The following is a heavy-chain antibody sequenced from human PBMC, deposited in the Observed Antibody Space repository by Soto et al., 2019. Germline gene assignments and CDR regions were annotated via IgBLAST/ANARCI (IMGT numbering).Heavy chain of an antibody. Sequence: RRLSCAAPGFTFSSYAMHWVRQAPGKGLEWVAVISYDGSNKYYADSVKGRFTISRDNSKNTLYLQMNSLRAEDTAVYYCARSGGSSYNWGQGTLVAVSS. CDR2: ISYDGSNK. D-gene: IGHD6-6*01. CDR3: ARSGGSSYN. CDR1: GFTFSSYA. V-gene: IGHV3-30-3*01. J-gene: IGHJ4*02.